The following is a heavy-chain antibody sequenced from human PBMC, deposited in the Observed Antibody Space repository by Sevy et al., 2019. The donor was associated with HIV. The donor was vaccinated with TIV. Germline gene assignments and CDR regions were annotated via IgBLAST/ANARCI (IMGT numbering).Heavy chain of an antibody. J-gene: IGHJ4*02. V-gene: IGHV3-48*03. CDR1: GFTFSSYE. Sequence: GGSLRLSCTASGFTFSSYEMNWVRQAPGKGLEWVSYISNSGSTIHYSDSVKGRFTISRDNAKNSLYLQMNSLRAEDTAVYYCARDLPPIATTVPHFDYWGRGTLVTVSS. CDR3: ARDLPPIATTVPHFDY. CDR2: ISNSGSTI. D-gene: IGHD4-17*01.